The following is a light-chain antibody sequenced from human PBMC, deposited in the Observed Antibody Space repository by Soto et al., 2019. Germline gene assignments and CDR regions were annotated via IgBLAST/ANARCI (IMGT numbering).Light chain of an antibody. V-gene: IGLV2-23*02. Sequence: QSALTQPASVSGSPGQSITISCTGTSCNVGSYKLVSWCQQHPGKAPKLMIFEVNKRPSGVSNRFSGSKSGNTASLTISGLKVEDEADYYCCSSGGSPTYVFGTGTKLTVL. CDR2: EVN. CDR1: SCNVGSYKL. CDR3: CSSGGSPTYV. J-gene: IGLJ1*01.